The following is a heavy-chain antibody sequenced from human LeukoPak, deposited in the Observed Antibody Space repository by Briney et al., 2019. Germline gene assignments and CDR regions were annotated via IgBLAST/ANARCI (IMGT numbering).Heavy chain of an antibody. Sequence: GSLRLSCAASGFTFSDYEMNWIRQPPGKGLEWIGYIYYSGSTTYNPSLKSRVTISVDTSKNQFSVKLSSVTAADTAVCYCAREWNYVIDSWGQGTLVTVSS. CDR1: GFTFSDYE. J-gene: IGHJ5*01. CDR3: AREWNYVIDS. D-gene: IGHD1-7*01. CDR2: IYYSGST. V-gene: IGHV4-59*01.